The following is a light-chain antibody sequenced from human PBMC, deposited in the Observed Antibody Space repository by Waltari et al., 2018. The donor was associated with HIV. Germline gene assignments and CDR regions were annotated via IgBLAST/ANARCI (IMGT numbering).Light chain of an antibody. V-gene: IGKV4-1*01. J-gene: IGKJ3*01. CDR3: QQYYSNPFT. CDR1: QSILYTSNNKNY. Sequence: DIVMTQSPDSLSVSLGARATITCTSSQSILYTSNNKNYLAWYQQKAGQPPKLVVYWASTRESGVPDRFSGSGSATDFTLTINNLQAEDVAIYYCQQYYSNPFTFGPGTKVDFK. CDR2: WAS.